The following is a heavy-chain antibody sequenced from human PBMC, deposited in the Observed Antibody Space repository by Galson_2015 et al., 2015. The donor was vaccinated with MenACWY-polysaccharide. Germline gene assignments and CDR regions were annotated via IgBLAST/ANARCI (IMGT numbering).Heavy chain of an antibody. CDR2: IYPGDSEA. Sequence: QSGAAATKPGESLPISCKGSGDSFTTYWIGWARQMPRTGLTWRGPIYPGDSEASYSPPFQGQVTISADKSISTVYLQWRSLKASDNAMYYCARRARYNWNDIYWFDPWGQGTLVTVSS. V-gene: IGHV5-51*03. D-gene: IGHD1-20*01. J-gene: IGHJ5*02. CDR1: GDSFTTYW. CDR3: ARRARYNWNDIYWFDP.